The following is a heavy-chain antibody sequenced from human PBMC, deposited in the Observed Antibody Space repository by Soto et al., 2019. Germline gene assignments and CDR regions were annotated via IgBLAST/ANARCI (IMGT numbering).Heavy chain of an antibody. Sequence: EVQLVESGGGLVNVGESLRLSCAASGFILSNAWMHWVRHAPGKGLEWVGRVKRKADGGTTDHAAPVKGRFTIWRDESQNTLFLQMNGLKSEDTGLSSCHTEYDVNGYWGQGTLVTVSS. J-gene: IGHJ4*02. CDR1: GFILSNAW. CDR3: HTEYDVNGY. CDR2: VKRKADGGTT. D-gene: IGHD3-16*01. V-gene: IGHV3-15*07.